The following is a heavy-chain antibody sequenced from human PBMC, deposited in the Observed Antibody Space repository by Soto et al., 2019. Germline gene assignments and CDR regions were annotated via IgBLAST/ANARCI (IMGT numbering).Heavy chain of an antibody. Sequence: QDQLVQSGAEVKKPGSSVKVSCKASGGTFSSHTFSWVRQAPGQGLEWMGRIIPALGTATYAQKFQSRVTITADESETTVYRALHSLSSEETAVYYCARLDVGDYWDFDRWGRGTLVTVPS. V-gene: IGHV1-69*08. CDR3: ARLDVGDYWDFDR. CDR1: GGTFSSHT. CDR2: IIPALGTA. D-gene: IGHD4-17*01. J-gene: IGHJ2*01.